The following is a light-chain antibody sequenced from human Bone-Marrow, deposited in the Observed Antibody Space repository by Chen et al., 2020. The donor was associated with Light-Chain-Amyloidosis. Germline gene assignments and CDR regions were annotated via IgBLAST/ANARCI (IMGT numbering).Light chain of an antibody. J-gene: IGLJ2*01. V-gene: IGLV2-23*03. Sequence: QSALTQPAAVSGPPGQSITISCTGTSSDVGSYNLASWYQQHPGKAPKLMIYEGSKRPSGVSNRFSGSKSGNTASLTISGLQAEDEADYYCCSYAGSSTFVVFGGGTKLTVL. CDR3: CSYAGSSTFVV. CDR2: EGS. CDR1: SSDVGSYNL.